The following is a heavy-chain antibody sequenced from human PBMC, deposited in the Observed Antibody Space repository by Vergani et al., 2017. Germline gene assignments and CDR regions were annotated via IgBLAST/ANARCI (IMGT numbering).Heavy chain of an antibody. CDR1: GFTFSSYG. Sequence: QVQLVESGGGVVQPGRSLRLSCAASGFTFSSYGMHWVRQAPGKGLEWVAVIWYDGSNKYYADSVKGRFTISRDNSKNTLYLQMNSLRAEDTAVYYCPRDWEVAGTSWYFDLWGRGTLVTVSS. D-gene: IGHD6-19*01. CDR2: IWYDGSNK. J-gene: IGHJ2*01. V-gene: IGHV3-33*01. CDR3: PRDWEVAGTSWYFDL.